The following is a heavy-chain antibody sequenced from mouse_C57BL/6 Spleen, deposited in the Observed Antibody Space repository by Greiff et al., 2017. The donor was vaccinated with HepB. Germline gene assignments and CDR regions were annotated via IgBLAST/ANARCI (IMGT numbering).Heavy chain of an antibody. Sequence: DVQLVESGPGLVKPSQSLSLTCSVTGYSITSGYYWHWIRQFPGNKLEWMGYISYDGSNNYNPSLKNRISITRDTSKNQFFLKLNSVTTEDTATYYCARDGDYDGPWFAYWGQGTLVTVSA. CDR1: GYSITSGYY. J-gene: IGHJ3*01. D-gene: IGHD2-4*01. CDR2: ISYDGSN. V-gene: IGHV3-6*01. CDR3: ARDGDYDGPWFAY.